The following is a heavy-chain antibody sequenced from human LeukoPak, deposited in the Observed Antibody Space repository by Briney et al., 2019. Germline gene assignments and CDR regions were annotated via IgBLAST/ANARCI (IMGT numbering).Heavy chain of an antibody. CDR1: GYTFTSYD. V-gene: IGHV1-8*01. CDR2: MNPNSGST. CDR3: GRKAWFDP. J-gene: IGHJ5*02. Sequence: GASVKVSCKASGYTFTSYDINWVRQAPGQGLEWMGRMNPNSGSTGYAQKFQGRVTMTRNTSITTAYMELSRLTSEDTAMYYCGRKAWFDPWGQGTLVTVSS.